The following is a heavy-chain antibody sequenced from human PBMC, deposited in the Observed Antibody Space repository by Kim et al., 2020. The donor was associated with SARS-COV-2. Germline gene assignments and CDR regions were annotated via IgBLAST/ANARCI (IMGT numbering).Heavy chain of an antibody. J-gene: IGHJ4*02. CDR3: AKAPPGYSYGAFDY. Sequence: GGSLRLSCAASRFSSSNYAMSWVRQAPGKGLEWVSAIGGSGGSTYYADSVKGRFTISRDNSKNTLYLQMNNLRAEDTAVYYCAKAPPGYSYGAFDYWGQGTLLTVSS. CDR2: IGGSGGST. D-gene: IGHD5-18*01. V-gene: IGHV3-23*01. CDR1: RFSSSNYA.